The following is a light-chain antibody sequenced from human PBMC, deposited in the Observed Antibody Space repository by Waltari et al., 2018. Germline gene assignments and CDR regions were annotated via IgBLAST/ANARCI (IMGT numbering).Light chain of an antibody. CDR3: QQSYTLPYT. J-gene: IGKJ2*01. Sequence: DIQMTQSPSPLSASVGDRVTITFRASQTIYNSLNWYQHKPGKAPRLLISDASTLQNGVPSRFRGRGSGTEVTLAISRLQPEDFATYYCQQSYTLPYTFGQGTQLDI. CDR1: QTIYNS. CDR2: DAS. V-gene: IGKV1-39*01.